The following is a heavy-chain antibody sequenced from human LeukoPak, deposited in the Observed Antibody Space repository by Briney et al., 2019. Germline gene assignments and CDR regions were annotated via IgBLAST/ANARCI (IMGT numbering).Heavy chain of an antibody. J-gene: IGHJ3*02. CDR1: GGTFSSYA. Sequence: GASVKVFCKASGGTFSSYAISWVRQAPGQGLEWMGGIIPIFGTANYAQKFQGRVTITADESTSTAYMELSSLRSEDTAVYYCARESSSWYLDAFDIWGQGTMVTVSS. CDR3: ARESSSWYLDAFDI. CDR2: IIPIFGTA. V-gene: IGHV1-69*13. D-gene: IGHD6-13*01.